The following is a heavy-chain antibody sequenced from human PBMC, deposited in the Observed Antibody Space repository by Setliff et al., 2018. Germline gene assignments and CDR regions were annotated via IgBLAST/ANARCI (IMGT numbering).Heavy chain of an antibody. CDR2: INPDGSEK. CDR3: FGAGACSY. V-gene: IGHV3-7*01. Sequence: GGSLRLSCGASGFTYNNDWVSWVRQAPGKGLEWLASINPDGSEKYYVDSVKGRFTISRDNAKNSLSLQMNSLRTEDTAVYYCFGAGACSYWGQGTQVTVSS. D-gene: IGHD3-10*01. J-gene: IGHJ4*02. CDR1: GFTYNNDW.